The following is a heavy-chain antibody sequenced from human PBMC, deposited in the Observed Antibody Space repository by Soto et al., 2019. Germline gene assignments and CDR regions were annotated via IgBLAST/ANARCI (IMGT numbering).Heavy chain of an antibody. CDR2: ISAYNGNT. V-gene: IGHV1-18*01. CDR1: VYTFTSYG. D-gene: IGHD2-21*02. CDR3: ARDHHGDYSSDY. Sequence: QVQLVQSGAEVKKPGASVKVSCKASVYTFTSYGISWVRQAPGPGLEWMGWISAYNGNTNYAQKLQGRVTMTTDTSTTTAYMGMRSLRADATALYYCARDHHGDYSSDYWGQGTLVTVSS. J-gene: IGHJ4*02.